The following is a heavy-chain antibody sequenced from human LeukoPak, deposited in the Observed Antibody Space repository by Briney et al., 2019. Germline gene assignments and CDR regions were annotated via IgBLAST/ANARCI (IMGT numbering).Heavy chain of an antibody. CDR3: ARASSGWYTA. V-gene: IGHV1-18*04. CDR1: GYTFTSYY. D-gene: IGHD6-19*01. Sequence: ASVKVSCKASGYTFTSYYMHWVRQAPGQGLEWMGWISACNGNTNYAQKLQGRVTMTTDTSTSTAYMELRSLRSDDTAVYYCARASSGWYTAWGQGTLVTVSS. J-gene: IGHJ4*02. CDR2: ISACNGNT.